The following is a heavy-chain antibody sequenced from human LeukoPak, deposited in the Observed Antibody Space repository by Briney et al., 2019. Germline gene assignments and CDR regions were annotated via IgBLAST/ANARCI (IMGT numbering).Heavy chain of an antibody. CDR2: IGTAGDP. CDR3: ARGGYGDKNLAYGMDV. CDR1: GSPFSSYD. D-gene: IGHD4-17*01. V-gene: IGHV3-13*05. Sequence: GGPLSPSCEASGSPFSSYDMHWVRQPTGKGLDWVPLIGTAGDPYYPGSVKGRFTISRENAKNYLYLQMNSLRAGDTAVYYCARGGYGDKNLAYGMDVWGKGTTVTVSS. J-gene: IGHJ6*04.